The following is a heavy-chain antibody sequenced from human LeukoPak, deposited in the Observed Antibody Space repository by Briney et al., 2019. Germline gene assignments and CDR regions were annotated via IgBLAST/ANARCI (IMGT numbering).Heavy chain of an antibody. CDR2: IIPILGIA. D-gene: IGHD6-13*01. Sequence: SVKVSCKASGGTFSSYTISWVRQAPGQGLEWMGRIIPILGIANYAQKFQGRVTITADKSTSTAYMELSSLRSEDTAVYYCARDLGAAADYYYYYCMDVWGQGTTVTVSS. CDR3: ARDLGAAADYYYYYCMDV. CDR1: GGTFSSYT. J-gene: IGHJ6*02. V-gene: IGHV1-69*04.